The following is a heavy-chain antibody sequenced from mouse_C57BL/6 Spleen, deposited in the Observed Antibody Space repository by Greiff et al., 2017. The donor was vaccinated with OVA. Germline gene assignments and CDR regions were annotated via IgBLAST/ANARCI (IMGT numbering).Heavy chain of an antibody. CDR1: GYSFTDYD. CDR3: AGQLYAMDY. J-gene: IGHJ4*01. CDR2: INPNYGTT. Sequence: EVKLLESGPELAKPGASVKISCKASGYSFTDYDMSWVKQSTGKSLEWIGVINPNYGTTSYNQKFKGKATLTVDQSSSTAYMQLHSLTSEDSAVYYCAGQLYAMDYWGQGRSVT. V-gene: IGHV1-39*01. D-gene: IGHD3-3*01.